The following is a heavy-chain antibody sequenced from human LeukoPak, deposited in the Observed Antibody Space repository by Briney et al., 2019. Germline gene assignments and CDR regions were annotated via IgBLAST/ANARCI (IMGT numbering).Heavy chain of an antibody. CDR1: GYTFTGYY. CDR3: ASLFGGNYLYYFDY. V-gene: IGHV1-2*02. Sequence: GASVKVSRKTSGYTFTGYYMHWVRQAPGQGLEWMGRINPKSGGTNYAQKFQGRVTMTRDTSISTAYMELHRLRSDDTAVYYCASLFGGNYLYYFDYWGQGTLVTVFS. J-gene: IGHJ4*02. CDR2: INPKSGGT. D-gene: IGHD4/OR15-4a*01.